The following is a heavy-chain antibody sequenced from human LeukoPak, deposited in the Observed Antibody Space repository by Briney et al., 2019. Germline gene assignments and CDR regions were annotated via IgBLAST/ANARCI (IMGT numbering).Heavy chain of an antibody. D-gene: IGHD3-3*01. CDR1: GFTFGDYC. J-gene: IGHJ1*01. Sequence: GGSLRLSCAASGFTFGDYCMRWVRQAPGKGLEWVSGINWNGGSTGYADSVKGRFTISRDNAKNSLYLQMNSLTAEDTAVYYCASTLDLLEWALSGPYFLHCGQGALLTVSS. CDR2: INWNGGST. CDR3: ASTLDLLEWALSGPYFLH. V-gene: IGHV3-20*04.